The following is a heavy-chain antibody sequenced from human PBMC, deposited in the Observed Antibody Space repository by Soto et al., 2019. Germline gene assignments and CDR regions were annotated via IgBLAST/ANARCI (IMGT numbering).Heavy chain of an antibody. V-gene: IGHV5-51*01. CDR3: ARRAGDIVVVPAAYFDY. CDR2: IYPGDSDT. Sequence: GESLKISCKGSGYSSTSYWIGWVRQMPGKGLEWMGIIYPGDSDTRYSPSFQGQVTISADKSISTAYLQWSSLKASDTAMYYCARRAGDIVVVPAAYFDYWGQGTLVTVSS. CDR1: GYSSTSYW. D-gene: IGHD2-2*01. J-gene: IGHJ4*02.